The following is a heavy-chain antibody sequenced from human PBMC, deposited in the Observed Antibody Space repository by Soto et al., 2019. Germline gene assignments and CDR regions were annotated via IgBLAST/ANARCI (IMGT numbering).Heavy chain of an antibody. Sequence: QVQLQESGPGLVKPSETLSLTCTVSGGSISSYSWSWIRQAPGQGLEWIGYVYNSGSLSYSPSHKSRVTISMDTSGNQFSLKLTSVTAADTAVDYCARCPLSTEYRHYYYMDVWGKGTTVTVSS. D-gene: IGHD2-2*01. CDR3: ARCPLSTEYRHYYYMDV. CDR1: GGSISSYS. V-gene: IGHV4-59*13. CDR2: VYNSGSL. J-gene: IGHJ6*03.